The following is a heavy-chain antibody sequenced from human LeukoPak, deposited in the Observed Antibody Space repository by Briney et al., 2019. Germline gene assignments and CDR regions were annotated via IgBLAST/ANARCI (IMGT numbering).Heavy chain of an antibody. J-gene: IGHJ4*02. D-gene: IGHD1-26*01. CDR2: IYYSGSA. CDR3: ARLSSGNYCGFDH. Sequence: PSETLSLTCNVSGGSISSYYWSWIRQPPGKGLKWIGYIYYSGSADYSPSLKSRVTISIDTSKTQFSLKLTSVTAADTAVYYCARLSSGNYCGFDHWGQGALVTVSS. V-gene: IGHV4-59*01. CDR1: GGSISSYY.